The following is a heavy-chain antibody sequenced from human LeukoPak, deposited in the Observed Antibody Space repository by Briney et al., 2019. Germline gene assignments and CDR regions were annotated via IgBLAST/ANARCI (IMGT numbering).Heavy chain of an antibody. V-gene: IGHV3-23*01. CDR2: ISGSGGST. D-gene: IGHD6-13*01. J-gene: IGHJ4*02. CDR3: AKRLSSSWSLFDY. Sequence: GGSLRLSXAASGFTFRSYAMSWVRQAPGKGLEWVSAISGSGGSTYYADSVKGRFTISRDNSKNTLYLQMNSLRAEDTAVYYCAKRLSSSWSLFDYWGQGTLVTVSS. CDR1: GFTFRSYA.